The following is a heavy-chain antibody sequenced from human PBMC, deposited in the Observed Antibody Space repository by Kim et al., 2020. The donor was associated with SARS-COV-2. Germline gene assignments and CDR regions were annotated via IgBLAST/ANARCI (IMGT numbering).Heavy chain of an antibody. CDR3: ARVPFSGSYGRGYFDY. V-gene: IGHV3-7*04. D-gene: IGHD1-26*01. Sequence: SVKGRFTNTRDNAKNSLYLQMNSLRAEDTAVYYCARVPFSGSYGRGYFDYWGQGTLVTVSS. J-gene: IGHJ4*02.